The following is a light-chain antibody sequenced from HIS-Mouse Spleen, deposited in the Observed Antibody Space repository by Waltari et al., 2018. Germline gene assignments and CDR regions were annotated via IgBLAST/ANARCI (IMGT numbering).Light chain of an antibody. CDR1: SSNIGSNY. V-gene: IGLV1-47*01. CDR3: AAWDDSLSGVV. CDR2: RNN. J-gene: IGLJ2*01. Sequence: QSVLTQPPSASGTPGQRVTISCSGSSSNIGSNYVYWYQQLPGTAPKLLTYRNNHRPSGVPDRFSGSKSGTSAALAISGLRSEDEADYYCAAWDDSLSGVVFGGGTKLTVL.